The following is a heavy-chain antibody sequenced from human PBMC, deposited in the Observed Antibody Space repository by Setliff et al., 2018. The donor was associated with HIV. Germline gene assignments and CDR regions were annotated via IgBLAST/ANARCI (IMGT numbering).Heavy chain of an antibody. V-gene: IGHV1-69*13. CDR3: ARGQYCGGDCYSV. CDR1: RGTFRNSA. J-gene: IGHJ4*02. Sequence: GASVKVSCKASRGTFRNSAINWVRQAPGQGLVWMGGIITLFGEANYAQKFQGRVTITADESTSTAYMELNSLRSDDAAVYYCARGQYCGGDCYSVWGQGTLVTVSS. D-gene: IGHD2-21*02. CDR2: IITLFGEA.